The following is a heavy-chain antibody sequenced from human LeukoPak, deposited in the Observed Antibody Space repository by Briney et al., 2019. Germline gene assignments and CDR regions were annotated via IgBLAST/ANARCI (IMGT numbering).Heavy chain of an antibody. J-gene: IGHJ4*02. CDR3: ARHLFAYCGGDCYSAIGY. CDR2: IYPGDSDT. CDR1: GYSFTSCW. Sequence: GESLKISCKGSGYSFTSCWIGWARQMPGKGLEWMGIIYPGDSDTRYSPSFQGQVTISADKSISTAYLQWSSLKASDTAMYYCARHLFAYCGGDCYSAIGYWGQGTLVTVSS. D-gene: IGHD2-21*02. V-gene: IGHV5-51*01.